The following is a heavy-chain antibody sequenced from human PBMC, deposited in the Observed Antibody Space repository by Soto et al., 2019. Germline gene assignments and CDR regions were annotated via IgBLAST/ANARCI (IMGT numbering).Heavy chain of an antibody. CDR1: GFTFSSYW. Sequence: GESLKISCAASGFTFSSYWMHWVRQAPGKGLVWVSRINSDGSSTSYADSVKGRFTISRDNAKNTLYLQMNSLRAEDTAVYYCARYCSGGSCSNLEAFDIWGQGTMVTVSS. D-gene: IGHD2-15*01. J-gene: IGHJ3*02. V-gene: IGHV3-74*01. CDR3: ARYCSGGSCSNLEAFDI. CDR2: INSDGSST.